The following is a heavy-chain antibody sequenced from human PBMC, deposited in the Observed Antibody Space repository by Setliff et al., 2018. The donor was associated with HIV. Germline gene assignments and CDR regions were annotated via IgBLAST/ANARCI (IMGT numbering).Heavy chain of an antibody. V-gene: IGHV3-30*02. CDR1: GFTFSSHG. CDR3: AKDLGLREGSSPFDN. D-gene: IGHD3-16*01. Sequence: PGGSLRLSCEASGFTFSSHGMHWLRQAPGKGLEWVTFIRYAGSDIHYADSVKGRFTISRDNSKNTLYLQMNSPRVEDAAVYYCAKDLGLREGSSPFDNWGQGTLVTVSS. CDR2: IRYAGSDI. J-gene: IGHJ4*02.